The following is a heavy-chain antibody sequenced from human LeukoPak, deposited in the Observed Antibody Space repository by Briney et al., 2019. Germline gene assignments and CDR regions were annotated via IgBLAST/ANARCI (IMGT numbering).Heavy chain of an antibody. D-gene: IGHD2-21*01. CDR2: ISSSGSGGNT. CDR3: AKDFRIGYSAHFDY. Sequence: PGGSLRLSCVASGVTLSNYAMSWARQAPGKGLEWVSGISSSGSGGNTYYADSVKGRFTISRDNSKNTLYLQMDSLRGEDTAVYYCAKDFRIGYSAHFDYWGQGALVTVSS. V-gene: IGHV3-23*01. CDR1: GVTLSNYA. J-gene: IGHJ4*02.